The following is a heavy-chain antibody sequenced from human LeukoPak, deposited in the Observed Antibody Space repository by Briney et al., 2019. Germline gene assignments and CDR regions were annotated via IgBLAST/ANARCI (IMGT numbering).Heavy chain of an antibody. J-gene: IGHJ4*02. Sequence: GESLRLSCAASGFTVSSNYMSWVRQAPGKGLEWVSVIYTGGSTYYADSVKGRLTISRDDSKNTLYLQMNSLRAEDTAVYYCARERQLWLGYDCWGQGTLVTVSP. CDR1: GFTVSSNY. V-gene: IGHV3-53*01. CDR2: IYTGGST. CDR3: ARERQLWLGYDC. D-gene: IGHD5-18*01.